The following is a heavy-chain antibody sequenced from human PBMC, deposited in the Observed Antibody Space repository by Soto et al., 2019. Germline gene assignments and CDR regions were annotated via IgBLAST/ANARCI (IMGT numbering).Heavy chain of an antibody. CDR2: ISGSGGST. CDR1: GFTFSGYA. Sequence: EVQLLESGGGLVQPGGSLRLSCAASGFTFSGYAMSWVGQAPGRGLEWVSAISGSGGSTYYADSVKGRFTISRDNSKNTLYLQMNSLRAEDTAVYYCAKGRGYCSSTSCYVGSDYWGQGTLVTVSS. CDR3: AKGRGYCSSTSCYVGSDY. D-gene: IGHD2-2*01. V-gene: IGHV3-23*01. J-gene: IGHJ4*02.